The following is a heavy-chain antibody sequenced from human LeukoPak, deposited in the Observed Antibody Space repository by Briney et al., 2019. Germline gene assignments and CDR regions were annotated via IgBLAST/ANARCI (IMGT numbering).Heavy chain of an antibody. V-gene: IGHV3-7*01. CDR3: ARDSAGNDY. CDR1: GFTFSTYW. CDR2: IKQDGSEK. J-gene: IGHJ4*02. Sequence: GGSLRLSCAASGFTFSTYWMSWVRQAPGKGLEWVANIKQDGSEKYNVDSVKGRFTISRDNAKNSLYLQMNSLRAEDTAMYYCARDSAGNDYWGQGTLVTVSS. D-gene: IGHD6-13*01.